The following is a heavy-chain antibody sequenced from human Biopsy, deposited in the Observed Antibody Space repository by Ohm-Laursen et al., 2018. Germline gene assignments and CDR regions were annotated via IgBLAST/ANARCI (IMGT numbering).Heavy chain of an antibody. CDR2: IIPIFGTA. V-gene: IGHV1-69*13. CDR3: ARDALGGGSYRFFY. CDR1: GGTFTNYA. J-gene: IGHJ4*02. D-gene: IGHD1-26*01. Sequence: SVTASCKASGGTFTNYAISWVRQAPGHGLEWMGGIIPIFGTANYAQKFQGRVTITADESTSTAYMELSSLRSDDTAVYYCARDALGGGSYRFFYWGQGSLVTVSS.